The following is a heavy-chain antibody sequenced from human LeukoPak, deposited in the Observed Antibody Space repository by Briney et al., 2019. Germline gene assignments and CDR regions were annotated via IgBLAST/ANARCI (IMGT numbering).Heavy chain of an antibody. CDR2: INPNSGGT. V-gene: IGHV1-2*02. Sequence: ASVKVSCKASGYTFTGNYMHWVRQAPGQGLEWMGWINPNSGGTNYAQKFQGRVTMTSDTSISTAYMELSSLRSDDTAVYFCAREYCTNGVCYKAHDYWGQGTLLTVSS. J-gene: IGHJ4*02. CDR1: GYTFTGNY. D-gene: IGHD2-8*01. CDR3: AREYCTNGVCYKAHDY.